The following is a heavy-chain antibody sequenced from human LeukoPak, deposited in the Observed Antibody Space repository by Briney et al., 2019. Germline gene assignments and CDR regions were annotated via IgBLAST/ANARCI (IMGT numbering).Heavy chain of an antibody. CDR1: GGSISSYY. CDR2: IYYSGST. D-gene: IGHD3-22*01. J-gene: IGHJ4*02. CDR3: ARDYYDSSGYYAPFDY. Sequence: SETLSLTCTVSGGSISSYYWSWIRQPPGKGLEWIGYIYYSGSTNYNPSLESRVTISVDTSKNQFSLKLSSVTAADTAVYYCARDYYDSSGYYAPFDYWGQGTLVTVSS. V-gene: IGHV4-59*12.